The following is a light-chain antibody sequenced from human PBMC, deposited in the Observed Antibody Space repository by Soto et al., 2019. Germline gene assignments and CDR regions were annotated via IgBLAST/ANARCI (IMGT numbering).Light chain of an antibody. V-gene: IGLV2-23*01. CDR1: SSDVGSYNL. Sequence: QSALTQPASVSGSPGQSITISCTGTSSDVGSYNLVSWYQQYPGKAPKLMIYEGTKWPSGVSNRFSGSKSGNTASLTISGLQAEDEADYYCCSYAGSSTLVFGGGTKVTVL. CDR3: CSYAGSSTLV. CDR2: EGT. J-gene: IGLJ2*01.